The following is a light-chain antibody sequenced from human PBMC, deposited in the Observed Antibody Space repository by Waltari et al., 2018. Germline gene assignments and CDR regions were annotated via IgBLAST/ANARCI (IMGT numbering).Light chain of an antibody. J-gene: IGLJ2*01. CDR2: EVF. Sequence: QSALTQPPSASGSPGQSVTISCTGTSSDVGGYSYVSWYQQHPGKAPKLIIFEVFQRPSGVPDRFSGSKSGNTASRTVSGLQAEDEADYYCSSYAGSNNVVFGGGTKLTVL. CDR1: SSDVGGYSY. V-gene: IGLV2-8*01. CDR3: SSYAGSNNVV.